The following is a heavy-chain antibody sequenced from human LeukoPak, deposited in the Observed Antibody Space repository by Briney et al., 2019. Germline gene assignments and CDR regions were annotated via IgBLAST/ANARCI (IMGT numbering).Heavy chain of an antibody. J-gene: IGHJ4*02. D-gene: IGHD5-18*01. CDR3: ARDRGGYTYSHDY. CDR2: IYYSGST. Sequence: SETLSLTCTVSGGSISSYYWSWIRQPPGKGLEWIGYIYYSGSTNYNPSLKSRVTISVDTSKNQLSLKLSSVTAADTAVYYCARDRGGYTYSHDYWGQGTLVTVSS. CDR1: GGSISSYY. V-gene: IGHV4-59*01.